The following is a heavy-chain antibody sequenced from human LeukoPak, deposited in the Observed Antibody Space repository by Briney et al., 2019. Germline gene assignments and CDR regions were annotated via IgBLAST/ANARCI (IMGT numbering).Heavy chain of an antibody. Sequence: GGSLRLSCAASGFTFSSYAMHWVRQAPGKGLEYVSAISSNGGSTYYANSVKGRFTISRDNSKNTLYLQMGSLRAEDMAVYYCARGEYGDYVLDYYYYGMDVWGQGTTVTVSS. CDR3: ARGEYGDYVLDYYYYGMDV. CDR1: GFTFSSYA. J-gene: IGHJ6*02. V-gene: IGHV3-64*01. CDR2: ISSNGGST. D-gene: IGHD4-17*01.